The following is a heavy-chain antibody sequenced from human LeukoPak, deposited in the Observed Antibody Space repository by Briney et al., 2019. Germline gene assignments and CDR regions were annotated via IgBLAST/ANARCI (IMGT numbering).Heavy chain of an antibody. D-gene: IGHD2-2*01. J-gene: IGHJ4*02. CDR3: ARRYCSSTSCYYFDY. CDR1: GYTFTDYY. V-gene: IGHV1-2*02. Sequence: ASVKVSCKASGYTFTDYYMHWVRQAPGQGLAWMGWINPNSAGTNYAQNFQGRVTITRDTSINTAYMGLTRLRSDDTAVYYCARRYCSSTSCYYFDYWGQGTLVTVSS. CDR2: INPNSAGT.